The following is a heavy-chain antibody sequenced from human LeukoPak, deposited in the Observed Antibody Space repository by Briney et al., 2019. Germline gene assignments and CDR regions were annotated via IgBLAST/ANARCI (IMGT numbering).Heavy chain of an antibody. V-gene: IGHV4-39*07. J-gene: IGHJ3*02. D-gene: IGHD7-27*01. Sequence: ASETLSLTCTVSGGSISSSSYYWGWIRQPPGKGLEWIGSIYYSGSTYYNPSLKSRVTISVDTSKNQFSLKLSSVTAADTAVYYCARDLSNWGFIDAFDIWGQGTMVTVSS. CDR2: IYYSGST. CDR3: ARDLSNWGFIDAFDI. CDR1: GGSISSSSYY.